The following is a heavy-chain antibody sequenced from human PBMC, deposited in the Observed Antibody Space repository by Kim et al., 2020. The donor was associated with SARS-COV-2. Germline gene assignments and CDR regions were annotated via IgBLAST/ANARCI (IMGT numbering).Heavy chain of an antibody. D-gene: IGHD1-1*01. V-gene: IGHV3-11*06. J-gene: IGHJ4*02. CDR3: VRATRRSDF. CDR2: T. Sequence: TNSADSVKGRFTISRDTAKNSLFLQMNSLRAEDTAVYYCVRATRRSDFWGQGTLVTVSS.